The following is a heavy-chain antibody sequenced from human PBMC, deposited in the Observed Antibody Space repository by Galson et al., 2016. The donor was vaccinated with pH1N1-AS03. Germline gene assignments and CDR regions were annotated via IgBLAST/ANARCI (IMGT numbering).Heavy chain of an antibody. V-gene: IGHV3-15*01. CDR3: TTDDYGDYRGTGAGTNDAFDM. CDR2: IKNRENGRTT. J-gene: IGHJ3*02. D-gene: IGHD4-17*01. CDR1: GFTFSNAW. Sequence: LRLSCAASGFTFSNAWMSWVRQAPGKGLEWVGLIKNRENGRTTDYAAPVKGRFTISRDDSKNTLYLQMNSLKTEDTAVYYCTTDDYGDYRGTGAGTNDAFDMWGQGTVVTVSS.